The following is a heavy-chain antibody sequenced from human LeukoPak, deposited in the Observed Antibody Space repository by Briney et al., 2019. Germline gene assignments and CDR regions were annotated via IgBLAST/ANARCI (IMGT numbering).Heavy chain of an antibody. V-gene: IGHV3-23*01. D-gene: IGHD3-22*01. Sequence: GGSLRLSCAASGFTFSSYAMSWVRQAPGKGLEWVSGISGSGGSTYYADSVKGRFSISRDNSKNTLYLQMNSLRAEDTAVYYCAKSPGYYDSNGYYFVHWGQGTLVTVSS. CDR2: ISGSGGST. J-gene: IGHJ4*02. CDR1: GFTFSSYA. CDR3: AKSPGYYDSNGYYFVH.